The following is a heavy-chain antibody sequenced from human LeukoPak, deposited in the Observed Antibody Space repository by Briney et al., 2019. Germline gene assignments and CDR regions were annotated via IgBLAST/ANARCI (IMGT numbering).Heavy chain of an antibody. CDR2: INAATANR. CDR1: GYIFTKFA. Sequence: ASVKVSCKASGYIFTKFAIHWVRQAPGQRLEWMGWINAATANRKYSQKFQDRVTITRETSATTVYMELRSLTSEDTAVYYCARVSDDSGWNFDYWGQGTLVTVSS. D-gene: IGHD6-19*01. J-gene: IGHJ4*02. CDR3: ARVSDDSGWNFDY. V-gene: IGHV1-3*01.